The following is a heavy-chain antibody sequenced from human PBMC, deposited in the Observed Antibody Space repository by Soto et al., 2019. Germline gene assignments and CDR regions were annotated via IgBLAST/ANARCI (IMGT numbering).Heavy chain of an antibody. V-gene: IGHV3-23*01. CDR3: AKFKEMSRSGPDY. J-gene: IGHJ4*02. CDR2: ISGRSDTI. Sequence: GGSLRLSCAASGFTFDDYAMHWVRQAPGQGLEWVSVISGRSDTIYYADSVTGRFTISRDNSKSTLYLQMNSLRVEDTAVYYCAKFKEMSRSGPDYWGQGTLVTV. CDR1: GFTFDDYA.